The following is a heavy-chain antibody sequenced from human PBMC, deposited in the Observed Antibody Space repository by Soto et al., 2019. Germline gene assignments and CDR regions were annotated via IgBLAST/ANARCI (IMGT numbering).Heavy chain of an antibody. CDR3: ARAESSSQEGYYCYGMDV. J-gene: IGHJ6*02. D-gene: IGHD6-6*01. CDR1: GGSISSYY. V-gene: IGHV4-59*01. Sequence: SSETLSLTCTVSGGSISSYYWSWIRQPPGKGLEWIGYIYYSGSTNYNPSLKSRVTISVDTSKNQFSLKLSSVTAADTAVYYCARAESSSQEGYYCYGMDVWGQGTTVTVSS. CDR2: IYYSGST.